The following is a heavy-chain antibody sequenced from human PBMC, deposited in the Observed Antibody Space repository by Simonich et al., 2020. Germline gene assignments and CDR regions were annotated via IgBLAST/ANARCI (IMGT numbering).Heavy chain of an antibody. CDR2: ISGSGDST. Sequence: GGGLVQPGGSLRLSCAASGFTFSSYAMSWVRQAPGNGLEWVSAISGSGDSTYYADSVKGRFTISRDNSKNTLDLQMNSLRAEYTAVFYCAKDLGERITMIVVVIDAFYIWGQGTMVTVSS. CDR1: GFTFSSYA. CDR3: AKDLGERITMIVVVIDAFYI. J-gene: IGHJ3*02. V-gene: IGHV3-23*01. D-gene: IGHD3-22*01.